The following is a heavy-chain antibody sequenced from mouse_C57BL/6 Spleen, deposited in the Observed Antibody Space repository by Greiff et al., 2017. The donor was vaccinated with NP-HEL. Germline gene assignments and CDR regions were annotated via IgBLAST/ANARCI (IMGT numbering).Heavy chain of an antibody. CDR1: GYSITSGYY. CDR3: ARSWDWYFDV. CDR2: ISYDGSN. V-gene: IGHV3-6*01. J-gene: IGHJ1*03. Sequence: EVKVEESGPGLVKPSQSLSLTCSVTGYSITSGYYWNWIRQFPGNKLEWMGYISYDGSNNYNPSLKNRISITRDTSKNQFFLKLNSVTTEDTATYYCARSWDWYFDVWGTGTTVTVSS. D-gene: IGHD4-1*01.